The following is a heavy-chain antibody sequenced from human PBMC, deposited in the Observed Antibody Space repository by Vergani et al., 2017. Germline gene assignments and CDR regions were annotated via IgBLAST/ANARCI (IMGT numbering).Heavy chain of an antibody. CDR2: LNAGNGNT. D-gene: IGHD5-12*01. V-gene: IGHV1-3*01. Sequence: QVQLVQSGAEVKKPGASVKVSCKASGYTFTSYYMHWVRQAPGQRLEWMGWLNAGNGNTKYSQKFQGRVTITRDTSANTAYMELSSLRSEDTAVYFCARGARYSGYEITDYWGQGTLVTVSS. J-gene: IGHJ4*02. CDR3: ARGARYSGYEITDY. CDR1: GYTFTSYY.